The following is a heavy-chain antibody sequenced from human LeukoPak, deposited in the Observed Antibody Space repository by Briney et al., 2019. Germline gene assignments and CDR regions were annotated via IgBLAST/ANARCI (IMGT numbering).Heavy chain of an antibody. CDR1: GYTFTSYY. CDR3: ARLTYDFWSGYYGSFDY. CDR2: INPNSGGT. V-gene: IGHV1-2*02. Sequence: ASVKVSCKASGYTFTSYYMHWVRQAPGQGLEWMGWINPNSGGTNYAQKSQGRVTMTRDTSISTAYMELSRLRSDDTAVYYCARLTYDFWSGYYGSFDYWGQGTLVTVSS. J-gene: IGHJ4*02. D-gene: IGHD3-3*01.